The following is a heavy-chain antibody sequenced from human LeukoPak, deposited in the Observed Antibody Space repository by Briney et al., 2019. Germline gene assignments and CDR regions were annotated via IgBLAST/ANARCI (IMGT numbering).Heavy chain of an antibody. D-gene: IGHD7-27*01. Sequence: SETLSLTCTVSGDSISGFYWSWIRQPPGKGLEWIGEINHSGSTNYNPSLKSRVTISVDTSKNQFSLKLSSVTAADTAVYYCARATWGRFDYWGQGTLVTVSS. V-gene: IGHV4-34*01. CDR3: ARATWGRFDY. J-gene: IGHJ4*02. CDR1: GDSISGFY. CDR2: INHSGST.